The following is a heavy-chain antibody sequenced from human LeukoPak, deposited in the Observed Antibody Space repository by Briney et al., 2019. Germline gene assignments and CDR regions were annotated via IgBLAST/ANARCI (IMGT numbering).Heavy chain of an antibody. CDR3: ARGRKRLVVVIRPQAGSAIDY. J-gene: IGHJ4*02. D-gene: IGHD3-22*01. CDR1: GGSFGGYY. Sequence: SETLSLTCAVYGGSFGGYYWSWIRQPPGKGLEWIGATNHSGSTNYNPTLKSRVTISVDTSKNQFSLKLSSVTAADTAVYYCARGRKRLVVVIRPQAGSAIDYWGQGTLVTVSS. CDR2: TNHSGST. V-gene: IGHV4-34*01.